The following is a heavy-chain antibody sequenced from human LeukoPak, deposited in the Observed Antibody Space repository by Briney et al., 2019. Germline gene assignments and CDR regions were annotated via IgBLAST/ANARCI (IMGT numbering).Heavy chain of an antibody. CDR1: GFTFSSYG. Sequence: GGSLRLSCAASGFTFSSYGMHWVRQAPGKGLEWVAVITYDGSNKYYADSVKGRFTISRDNSKNTLYLQMNSLRAEDTAVYYCAKASYYYGSGSLYYYYYYGMDVWGQGTTVTVSS. V-gene: IGHV3-30*18. CDR2: ITYDGSNK. CDR3: AKASYYYGSGSLYYYYYYGMDV. D-gene: IGHD3-10*01. J-gene: IGHJ6*02.